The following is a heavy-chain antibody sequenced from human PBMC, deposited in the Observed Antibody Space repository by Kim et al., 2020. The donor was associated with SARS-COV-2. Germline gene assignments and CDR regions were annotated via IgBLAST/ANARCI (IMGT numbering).Heavy chain of an antibody. J-gene: IGHJ4*02. Sequence: RTNYAQKFQGRVTRAWDTSTTTVYMELSSLRSEDTALYYCAREYGGSPFDYWGQGTLVTVFS. V-gene: IGHV1-46*01. D-gene: IGHD5-12*01. CDR2: RT. CDR3: AREYGGSPFDY.